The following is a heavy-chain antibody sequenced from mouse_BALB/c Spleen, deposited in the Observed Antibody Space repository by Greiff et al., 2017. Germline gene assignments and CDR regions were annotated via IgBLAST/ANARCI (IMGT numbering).Heavy chain of an antibody. J-gene: IGHJ4*01. CDR1: GYTFTSYY. CDR3: TNYRYDEDYAMDY. D-gene: IGHD2-14*01. CDR2: INPSNGGT. V-gene: IGHV1S81*02. Sequence: QVQLQQSGAELVKPGASVKLSCKASGYTFTSYYMYWVKQRPGQGLEWIGEINPSNGGTNFNEKFKSKATLTVDKSSSTAYMQLSSLTSEDSAVYYCTNYRYDEDYAMDYWGQGTSVTVSS.